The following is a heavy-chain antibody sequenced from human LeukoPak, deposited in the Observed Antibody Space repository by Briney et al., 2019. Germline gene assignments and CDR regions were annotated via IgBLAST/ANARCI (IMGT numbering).Heavy chain of an antibody. D-gene: IGHD2-21*02. CDR1: GFTFSSYA. J-gene: IGHJ4*02. CDR2: ISYDGSNK. CDR3: AKDIVGGGDDY. V-gene: IGHV3-30*04. Sequence: PGRSLRLSCAASGFTFSSYAMHWVRQAPGKGLEWVAVISYDGSNKYYADSLKGRFTISRDNAKNSIYLQMNSLRVEDTAVYYCAKDIVGGGDDYWGQGTLVIVSS.